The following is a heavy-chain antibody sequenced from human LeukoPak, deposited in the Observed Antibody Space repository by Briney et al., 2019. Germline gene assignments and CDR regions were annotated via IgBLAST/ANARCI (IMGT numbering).Heavy chain of an antibody. Sequence: QSGGSLRLSCAASGFTFSSYAMSWVRQAPGKGLEWVSAISGSGGSTYYADSVKGRFTISRDNSKNTLYLQMNSLRAEDTAVYYCAKGGGSYYDFDYWGQGTLVTVSS. CDR1: GFTFSSYA. J-gene: IGHJ4*02. V-gene: IGHV3-23*01. CDR3: AKGGGSYYDFDY. D-gene: IGHD1-26*01. CDR2: ISGSGGST.